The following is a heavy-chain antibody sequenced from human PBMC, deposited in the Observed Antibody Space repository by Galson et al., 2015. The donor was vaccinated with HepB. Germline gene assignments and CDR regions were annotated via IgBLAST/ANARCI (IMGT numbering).Heavy chain of an antibody. V-gene: IGHV3-21*01. CDR1: GFTFSSYS. Sequence: SLRLSCAASGFTFSSYSMNWVRQAPGKGLEWVSSITSSSYIYYADSVKGRFTISRDNAKNSLYLQMNSLRAEDTAVYYCARDGAYCNGGSCYPLFDYWGQGTLVTVSS. CDR2: ITSSSYI. CDR3: ARDGAYCNGGSCYPLFDY. J-gene: IGHJ4*02. D-gene: IGHD2-15*01.